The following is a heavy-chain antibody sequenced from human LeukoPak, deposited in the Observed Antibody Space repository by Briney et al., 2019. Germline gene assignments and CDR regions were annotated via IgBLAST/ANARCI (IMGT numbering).Heavy chain of an antibody. CDR3: ARDVSSGYLGFDY. J-gene: IGHJ4*02. Sequence: PGRSLRLSCAASGFTFSTYGMQWVRQAPGKGLEWVAAIWYDGSEKYYADCVKGRFTISRDNSKNTLYVQMNSLRAEDTAVYYCARDVSSGYLGFDYWGQGTLVTVSS. CDR2: IWYDGSEK. V-gene: IGHV3-33*01. CDR1: GFTFSTYG. D-gene: IGHD3-22*01.